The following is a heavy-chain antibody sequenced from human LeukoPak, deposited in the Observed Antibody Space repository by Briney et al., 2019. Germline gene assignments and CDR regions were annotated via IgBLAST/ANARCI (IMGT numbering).Heavy chain of an antibody. D-gene: IGHD3-3*01. CDR2: FDPEDGET. CDR1: GYTLTELS. J-gene: IGHJ4*02. CDR3: ATLRYYDFWSGYVY. V-gene: IGHV1-24*01. Sequence: ASVKVSCKVSGYTLTELSMHWVRQAPGKGLEWMGGFDPEDGETIYAQKFQGRVTMTEDTSTDTAYMELSSLRSEDTAVYYCATLRYYDFWSGYVYWGQGNLVTVSS.